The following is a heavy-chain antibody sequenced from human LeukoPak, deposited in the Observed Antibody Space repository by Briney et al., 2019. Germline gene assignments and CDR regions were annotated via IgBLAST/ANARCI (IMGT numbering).Heavy chain of an antibody. CDR2: IHYTGST. Sequence: SETLSLTCTVSGGSVNSYYWGWIRQPPGKGLECIGYIHYTGSTNYNPSLKSRVTISIDMSKNQFSLKLSSVTAADTAVYYCARVGNDAFDIWGQGTMVTVSS. J-gene: IGHJ3*02. CDR1: GGSVNSYY. CDR3: ARVGNDAFDI. V-gene: IGHV4-59*02.